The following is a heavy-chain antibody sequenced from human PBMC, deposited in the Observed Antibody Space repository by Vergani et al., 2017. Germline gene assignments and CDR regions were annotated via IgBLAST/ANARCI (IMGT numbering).Heavy chain of an antibody. J-gene: IGHJ4*02. CDR2: IYTSGST. Sequence: QVQLQESGPGLVKPSQTLSLTCTVSGGSISSGSYYWSWIRQPAGKGLEWIGRIYTSGSTNYNPSLKSRVTISVDTSSNQFSLKLSSVTAADTAVYYCARGVEYSSSWSFDYWGQGTLVTVSS. CDR1: GGSISSGSYY. D-gene: IGHD6-13*01. V-gene: IGHV4-61*02. CDR3: ARGVEYSSSWSFDY.